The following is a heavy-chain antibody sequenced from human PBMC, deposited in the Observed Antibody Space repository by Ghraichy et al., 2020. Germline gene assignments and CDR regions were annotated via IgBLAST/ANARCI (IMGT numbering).Heavy chain of an antibody. V-gene: IGHV4-4*07. CDR2: IYTSGST. CDR1: GGSISSYY. Sequence: ESLNISCTVSGGSISSYYWTRIRQPAGKGLEWIGRIYTSGSTNYNPSLRSRVTMSVDTSKNQFSLRLSSVTAADTAMYYCAREPAALSRAFDIWGQGTMVTVSS. CDR3: AREPAALSRAFDI. J-gene: IGHJ3*02. D-gene: IGHD2-2*01.